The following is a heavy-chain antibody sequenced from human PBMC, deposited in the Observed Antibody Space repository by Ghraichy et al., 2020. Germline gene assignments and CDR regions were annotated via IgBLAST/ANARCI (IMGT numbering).Heavy chain of an antibody. CDR3: ARQTSNYFDP. J-gene: IGHJ5*02. CDR1: GDSVFSNSAA. Sequence: SETLSLTCAISGDSVFSNSAAWNWLRQSPSRGLEWLGKTYYRSKWYYDYAASVKSRITINADTSKNQFSLHLDSVTPEDTAVYYCARQTSNYFDPWGQGTRVTVSS. CDR2: TYYRSKWYY. D-gene: IGHD4-11*01. V-gene: IGHV6-1*01.